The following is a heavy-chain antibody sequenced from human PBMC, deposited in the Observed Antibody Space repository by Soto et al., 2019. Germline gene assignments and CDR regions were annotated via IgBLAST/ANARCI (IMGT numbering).Heavy chain of an antibody. J-gene: IGHJ4*02. V-gene: IGHV3-30-3*01. CDR2: ISYDGSNK. D-gene: IGHD2-15*01. CDR3: ARDGGGNDY. CDR1: GFTFSSYA. Sequence: AGGSLRLSCAASGFTFSSYAMHWVRQAPGKGLEWVAVISYDGSNKYYADSVKGRFTISRDNSKNTLYLQMNSLRAEDTAVYYCARDGGGNDYWGQGTLVTVSS.